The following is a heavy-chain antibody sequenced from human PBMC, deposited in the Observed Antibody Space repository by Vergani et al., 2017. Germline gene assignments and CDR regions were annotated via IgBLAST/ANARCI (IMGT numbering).Heavy chain of an antibody. D-gene: IGHD1-26*01. CDR1: GYSFTYW. Sequence: EVQLVLSGAEVKKPGESLKISCKGSGYSFTYWIGWVRQMPGKGLEWLGIIYPGDSDTRYSPSLQGQVTSSADKSISTAYLQWSSLKASDTAMYYCARQIGWELLPYDYWGQGTLVTVSS. CDR3: ARQIGWELLPYDY. CDR2: IYPGDSDT. J-gene: IGHJ4*02. V-gene: IGHV5-51*01.